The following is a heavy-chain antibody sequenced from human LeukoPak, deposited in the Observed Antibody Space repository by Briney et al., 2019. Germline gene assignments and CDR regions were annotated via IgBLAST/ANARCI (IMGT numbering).Heavy chain of an antibody. D-gene: IGHD5-24*01. Sequence: ASVKVSCKASGYISSGYYIHWVRQAPGQGLEWMGWIHPNNGGTNYAQKFKGRVTMTRDTSISTAFMDLSRLTSDDTAVYYCARDPEMATIDFDYWGQGTLVTVSS. J-gene: IGHJ4*02. CDR1: GYISSGYY. CDR2: IHPNNGGT. CDR3: ARDPEMATIDFDY. V-gene: IGHV1-2*02.